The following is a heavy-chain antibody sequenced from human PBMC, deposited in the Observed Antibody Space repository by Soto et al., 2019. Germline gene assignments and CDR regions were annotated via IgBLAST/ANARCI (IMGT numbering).Heavy chain of an antibody. CDR3: ARGGQYSNTLYYFDY. V-gene: IGHV3-74*01. D-gene: IGHD6-6*01. CDR2: INSDGSDT. J-gene: IGHJ4*02. Sequence: PGGSLRLSCAASGFSFNKYWMHWVRQPPGKGLVWVSGINSDGSDTNSADSVKGRLTISRDNAKNTLYLQVNSLRAEDTAVYYCARGGQYSNTLYYFDYWGRGNLVTVSS. CDR1: GFSFNKYW.